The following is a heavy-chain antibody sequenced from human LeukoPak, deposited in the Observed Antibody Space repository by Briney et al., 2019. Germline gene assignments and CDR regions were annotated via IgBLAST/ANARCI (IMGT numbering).Heavy chain of an antibody. D-gene: IGHD2-21*02. CDR2: ISGSGGST. Sequence: PGGSLRLSCAASGFTFSSYAMSWVRQAPGKGLEWVSAISGSGGSTYYADSVKGRFTISRDNSKNALYLQMNSLRAEDTAVYYCAAAHCGGDCLYYFDYWGQGTLVTVSS. CDR1: GFTFSSYA. CDR3: AAAHCGGDCLYYFDY. V-gene: IGHV3-23*01. J-gene: IGHJ4*02.